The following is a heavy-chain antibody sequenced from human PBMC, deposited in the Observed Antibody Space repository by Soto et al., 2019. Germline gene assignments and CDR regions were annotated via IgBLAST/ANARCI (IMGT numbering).Heavy chain of an antibody. Sequence: QVQLVQSGAEVKKPGSSVKVSCKASGGTFCSYAISWVRQAPGQGLEWMGGIIPIFGTANYAQKFQGRVTITADKSTSTAYMELSSLRSEDTAVYYCARVGGYCTNGVCYRRWFDPWGQGTLVTVSS. V-gene: IGHV1-69*06. J-gene: IGHJ5*02. CDR1: GGTFCSYA. CDR3: ARVGGYCTNGVCYRRWFDP. CDR2: IIPIFGTA. D-gene: IGHD2-8*01.